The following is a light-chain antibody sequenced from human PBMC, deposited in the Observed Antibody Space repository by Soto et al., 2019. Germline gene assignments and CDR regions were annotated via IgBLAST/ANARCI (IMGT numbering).Light chain of an antibody. CDR3: QQYAGLPRT. CDR2: GAS. CDR1: QTVSRNY. V-gene: IGKV3-20*01. Sequence: EILFTQSAGTLSLSPGERATLSCRASQTVSRNYLAWYQQKPGQAPRLLIYGASSRATGIPDRFSGSGSGTDFTITISRLEPEDFAVYYCQQYAGLPRTFGQGTKVDIK. J-gene: IGKJ1*01.